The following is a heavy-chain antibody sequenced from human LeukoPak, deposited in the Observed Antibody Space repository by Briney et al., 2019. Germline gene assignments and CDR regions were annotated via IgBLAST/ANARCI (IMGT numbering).Heavy chain of an antibody. J-gene: IGHJ4*02. D-gene: IGHD5-18*01. CDR2: INYDGRDV. CDR3: ARDLYSYGRFDY. CDR1: GFTFSSFG. V-gene: IGHV3-48*02. Sequence: PGGSLRLSCAASGFTFSSFGMSWVRQAPGKGLEWVSYINYDGRDVYYADSVKGRFTTSRDNAKNFLYLQVNSLRDEDTAVYYCARDLYSYGRFDYWGQGTLVTISS.